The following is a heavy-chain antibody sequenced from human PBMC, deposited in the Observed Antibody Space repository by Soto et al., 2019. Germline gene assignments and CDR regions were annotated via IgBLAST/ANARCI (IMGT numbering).Heavy chain of an antibody. J-gene: IGHJ4*02. CDR3: ARADPDASVGY. Sequence: HSETLSPSCTVSGRSTSSHCWTWRRQPPGKGLEWIGYISYSGSTYYNPSLKSRVTISADTSRNQFSLKLSSVIAADTAVYYCARADPDASVGYWGQGTLVTVSS. CDR1: GRSTSSHC. CDR2: ISYSGST. V-gene: IGHV4-59*11. D-gene: IGHD3-16*01.